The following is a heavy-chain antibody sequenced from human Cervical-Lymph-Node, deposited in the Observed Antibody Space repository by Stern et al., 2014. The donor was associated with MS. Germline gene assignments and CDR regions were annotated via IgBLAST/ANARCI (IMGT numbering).Heavy chain of an antibody. CDR1: GGSISTTDYY. CDR2: IYYSGYS. D-gene: IGHD2/OR15-2a*01. J-gene: IGHJ5*02. V-gene: IGHV4-39*01. Sequence: QVQLQESGPGLVKPSETLSLTCSLSGGSISTTDYYWAWIRQPPGKGLEWVGSIYYSGYSFYNKTLKSRVTVSVDTSTNQFSLKLTFVTAADTAVYYCARHKKSEYDTTSPHRAGGHWFDPWGQGALVTVSS. CDR3: ARHKKSEYDTTSPHRAGGHWFDP.